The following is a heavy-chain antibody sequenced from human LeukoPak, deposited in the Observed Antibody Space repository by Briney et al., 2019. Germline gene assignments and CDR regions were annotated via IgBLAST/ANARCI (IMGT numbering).Heavy chain of an antibody. D-gene: IGHD3-10*01. CDR1: GGSFVGYY. J-gene: IGHJ4*02. Sequence: SETLSLTCAVYGGSFVGYYWSWIRQAPGKGLEGIGEINHSGSTNYNPSLKSRVTISVATSKNLFSLKLRYVAAADTAVYSCPRGYGSGSYFVYWGQGTLVTVSS. V-gene: IGHV4-34*01. CDR2: INHSGST. CDR3: PRGYGSGSYFVY.